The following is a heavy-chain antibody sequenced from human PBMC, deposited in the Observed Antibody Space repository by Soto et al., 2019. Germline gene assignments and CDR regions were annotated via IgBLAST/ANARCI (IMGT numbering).Heavy chain of an antibody. CDR3: ASSLLDYGGNSAEDYFAY. Sequence: SETLSLTCTVSGGSISSGGYYWSWIRQHPGKGLEWIGYIYYSGSTYYNPSLKSRVTISVDTSKNQFSLKLSSVTAADTAVYYCASSLLDYGGNSAEDYFAYRGQGSSVIVSS. J-gene: IGHJ4*02. CDR1: GGSISSGGYY. CDR2: IYYSGST. D-gene: IGHD4-17*01. V-gene: IGHV4-31*03.